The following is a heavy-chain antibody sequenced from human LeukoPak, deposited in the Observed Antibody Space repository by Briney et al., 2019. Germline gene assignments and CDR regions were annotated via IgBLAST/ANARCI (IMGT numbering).Heavy chain of an antibody. CDR1: NYTFTNYG. D-gene: IGHD6-6*01. V-gene: IGHV1-2*02. J-gene: IGHJ6*03. Sequence: ASVKVSCKASNYTFTNYGISWVRQAPGQGLEWMGWINPNSGGTNYAQKFQGRVTMTRDTSISTAYMELSRLRSDDTAVYYCARDGIAARRRYYYYYYMDVWGEGTTVTVSS. CDR2: INPNSGGT. CDR3: ARDGIAARRRYYYYYYMDV.